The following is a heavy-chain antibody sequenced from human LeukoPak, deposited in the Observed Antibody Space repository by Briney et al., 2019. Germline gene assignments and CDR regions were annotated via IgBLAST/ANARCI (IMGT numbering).Heavy chain of an antibody. D-gene: IGHD6-13*01. CDR3: ARPSWWSSSPPEYYFDY. V-gene: IGHV5-51*01. J-gene: IGHJ4*02. Sequence: GESLKISCKGSGYSFTSYWIGWVRQMPGKGLEWMGVIYPGDSDTRYSPSFQGQVTISADKSISTAYLQWSSLKASDTAVYYCARPSWWSSSPPEYYFDYWGLGTLVTVSS. CDR1: GYSFTSYW. CDR2: IYPGDSDT.